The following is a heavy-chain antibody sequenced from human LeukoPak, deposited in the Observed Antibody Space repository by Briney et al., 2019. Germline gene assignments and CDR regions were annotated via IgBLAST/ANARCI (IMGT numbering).Heavy chain of an antibody. Sequence: PGGSLRLSCAASGFTFSSYAMHWVRQAPGKGLEWVAVISYDGSNKYYADSVKGRFTISRDNSKNTLYLQMNSLRAEDTAVYYCARDGLLGDFRLFDYWGQGTLVTVSS. CDR1: GFTFSSYA. J-gene: IGHJ4*02. CDR3: ARDGLLGDFRLFDY. V-gene: IGHV3-30-3*01. CDR2: ISYDGSNK. D-gene: IGHD3-3*01.